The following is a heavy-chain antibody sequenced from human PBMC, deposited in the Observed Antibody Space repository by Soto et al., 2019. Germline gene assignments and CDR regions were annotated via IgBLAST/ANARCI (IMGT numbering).Heavy chain of an antibody. Sequence: QVQLVQSGAEVKKPGSSVKVSCKASGGTFSSYAISWVRQAPGQGLEWMGGIIPIFGTANYAQKFQGRVTIPADASTSTAYMEVSSLRSEDTAVYYCASDAIVVVVAATRYYYYYGMDVWGQGTKATASS. CDR1: GGTFSSYA. J-gene: IGHJ6*02. D-gene: IGHD2-15*01. V-gene: IGHV1-69*01. CDR2: IIPIFGTA. CDR3: ASDAIVVVVAATRYYYYYGMDV.